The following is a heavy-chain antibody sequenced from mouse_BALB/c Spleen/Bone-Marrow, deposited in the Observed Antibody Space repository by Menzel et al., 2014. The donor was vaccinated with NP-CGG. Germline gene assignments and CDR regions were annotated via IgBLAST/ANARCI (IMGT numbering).Heavy chain of an antibody. Sequence: DVMLVESGGGLVKPGGSLKLSCAASGFTFSDYYMYWVRQTPEKRLEWVATISDGGSYTYYPDSVKGRFTISRENAKNNLYLKMSSLKSKDTAMYYCARGSSYFVYWGQDTTLTVSS. D-gene: IGHD1-1*01. CDR3: ARGSSYFVY. CDR2: ISDGGSYT. J-gene: IGHJ2*01. CDR1: GFTFSDYY. V-gene: IGHV5-4*02.